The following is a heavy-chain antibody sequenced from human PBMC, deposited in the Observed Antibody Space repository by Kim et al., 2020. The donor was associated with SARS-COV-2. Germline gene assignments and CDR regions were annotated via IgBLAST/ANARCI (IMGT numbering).Heavy chain of an antibody. CDR3: TTVFKLLCQDY. J-gene: IGHJ4*02. CDR2: T. Sequence: TDYAAPVKGRFTISRDDSKNTLYLQMNSLKTEDTAVYYCTTVFKLLCQDYWGQGTLVTVSS. V-gene: IGHV3-15*01. D-gene: IGHD2-2*01.